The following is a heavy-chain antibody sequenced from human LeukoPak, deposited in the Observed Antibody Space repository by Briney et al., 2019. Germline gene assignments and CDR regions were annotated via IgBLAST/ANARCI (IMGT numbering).Heavy chain of an antibody. Sequence: SETLSLACTVSGGSISSYYWSWIRQPPGKGLEWIGYIYYSGSTNYNPSLKSRVTISVDTSKNQFSLKLSSVTAADTAVYYCALSGWYRSIDYWGQGTLVTVSS. D-gene: IGHD6-19*01. CDR3: ALSGWYRSIDY. J-gene: IGHJ4*02. CDR2: IYYSGST. CDR1: GGSISSYY. V-gene: IGHV4-59*08.